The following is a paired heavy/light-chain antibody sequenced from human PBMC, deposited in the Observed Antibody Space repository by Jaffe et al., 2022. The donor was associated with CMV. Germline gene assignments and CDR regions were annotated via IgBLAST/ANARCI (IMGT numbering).Light chain of an antibody. Sequence: QSVLTQPPSVSAAPGQKVTISCSGSSSNIGDNYVSWYQQLPGTAPKLLIYEDNKRPSGIPDRFSGSKSGTSATLAITGLQTGDEADYYCGTWDTSLSAGYVFGTGTKVTVL. CDR1: SSNIGDNY. CDR3: GTWDTSLSAGYV. J-gene: IGLJ1*01. V-gene: IGLV1-51*02. CDR2: EDN.
Heavy chain of an antibody. Sequence: EVQLVESGGGLVQPGGSLRLSCTASRFTFSSYWMAWVRQAPGQGLEWVANIKKDGSDKYYVDSVKGRFTISRANAKNSLFLQMTSLRAEDTAVYYCARAIKYHDLNGYLRYFDYWGQGTLVTVSS. V-gene: IGHV3-7*01. D-gene: IGHD5-18*01. J-gene: IGHJ4*02. CDR2: IKKDGSDK. CDR3: ARAIKYHDLNGYLRYFDY. CDR1: RFTFSSYW.